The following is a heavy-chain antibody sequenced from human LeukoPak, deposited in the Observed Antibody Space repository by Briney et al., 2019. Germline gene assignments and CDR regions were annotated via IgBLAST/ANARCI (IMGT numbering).Heavy chain of an antibody. CDR2: INPNSGGT. CDR3: ARERIAPKWFDP. Sequence: RASVKVSCKASAYTFTVYYMHWVRQAPGQGLEWMGWINPNSGGTNYAQKFQGRVTMTRDTSISTAYMELSRLRSDDTAVYYCARERIAPKWFDPWGQGTLVTVSS. J-gene: IGHJ5*02. V-gene: IGHV1-2*02. CDR1: AYTFTVYY. D-gene: IGHD6-6*01.